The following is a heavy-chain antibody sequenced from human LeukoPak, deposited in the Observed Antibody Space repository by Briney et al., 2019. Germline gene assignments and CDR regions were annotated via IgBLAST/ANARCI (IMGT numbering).Heavy chain of an antibody. D-gene: IGHD6-13*01. J-gene: IGHJ4*02. CDR2: IYYSGST. V-gene: IGHV4-39*01. CDR3: ARRGYSSGWYGGGFDY. Sequence: SETLSLTCTVSGGSISSSSYYWGWIRQPPGKGLEWIGSIYYSGSTYYNPSLKSRVTISVDTSKNQFSLKLSFVTAADTAVYYCARRGYSSGWYGGGFDYWGQGTLVTVSS. CDR1: GGSISSSSYY.